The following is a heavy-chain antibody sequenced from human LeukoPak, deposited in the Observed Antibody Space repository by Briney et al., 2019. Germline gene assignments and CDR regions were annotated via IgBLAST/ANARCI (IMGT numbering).Heavy chain of an antibody. Sequence: ASVKVSCKASGYSFTSYGITWVRRAPGQGLEWMGWITTYNGKTNYAQNFQTRVTMTTDTSTNTVYMELRSLRSDDTAVYYCARGINYDLLTGYSEGFDFWGQGTPVTVSS. J-gene: IGHJ4*02. CDR2: ITTYNGKT. CDR3: ARGINYDLLTGYSEGFDF. CDR1: GYSFTSYG. V-gene: IGHV1-18*01. D-gene: IGHD3-9*01.